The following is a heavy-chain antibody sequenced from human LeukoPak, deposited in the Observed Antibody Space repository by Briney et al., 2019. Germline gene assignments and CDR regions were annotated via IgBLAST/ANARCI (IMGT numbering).Heavy chain of an antibody. CDR1: GFTFSNFD. CDR2: ISGSGGST. V-gene: IGHV3-23*01. CDR3: ARDRGPLGFDI. Sequence: RGSLRLSCVVSGFTFSNFDMHWVRQAPGKGLEWVSAISGSGGSTYYADSVKGRFTISRDNSKNTLYLQMNSLRAEDTAVYYCARDRGPLGFDIWGQGTIVTVSS. D-gene: IGHD3-10*01. J-gene: IGHJ3*02.